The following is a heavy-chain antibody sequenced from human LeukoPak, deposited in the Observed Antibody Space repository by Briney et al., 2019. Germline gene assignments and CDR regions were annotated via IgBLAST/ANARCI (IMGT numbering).Heavy chain of an antibody. Sequence: PGGSLRLSCAASGFTFSSYAMSWVRQAPGKGLEWVSATSGSGGSTYYADSVKGRFTISRDNSKNTLYLQMNSLRAEDTAVYYCAKDYYGDYPYYYGMDVWGQGTTVTVSS. J-gene: IGHJ6*02. CDR1: GFTFSSYA. V-gene: IGHV3-23*01. CDR2: TSGSGGST. D-gene: IGHD4-17*01. CDR3: AKDYYGDYPYYYGMDV.